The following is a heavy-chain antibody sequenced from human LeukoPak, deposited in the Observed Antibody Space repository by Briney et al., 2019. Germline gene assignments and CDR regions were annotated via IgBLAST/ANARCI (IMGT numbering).Heavy chain of an antibody. CDR2: ISAYNGNT. D-gene: IGHD2-2*02. V-gene: IGHV1-18*01. J-gene: IGHJ3*02. Sequence: GASVKVSCKASGYTFTSYGISWVRQAPGQGLEWMGWISAYNGNTNYAQKLQGRVTMTTDTSTSTAYMELRSLRSDDTAVYYCASKGYCSSTSCYTGAFDIWGQGTMVTVSS. CDR3: ASKGYCSSTSCYTGAFDI. CDR1: GYTFTSYG.